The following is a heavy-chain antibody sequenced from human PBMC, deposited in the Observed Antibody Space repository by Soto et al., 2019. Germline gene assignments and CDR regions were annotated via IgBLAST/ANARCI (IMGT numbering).Heavy chain of an antibody. CDR3: ARAGIAARPDYGGMDV. J-gene: IGHJ6*02. CDR1: GGTFSSYA. Sequence: SVKVSCKASGGTFSSYAISWVRQAPGQGLEWMGGIIPIFGTANYAQKFQGRVTITADESTSTAYMELSSLRSEDTAVYYCARAGIAARPDYGGMDVWGQGTTVTVSS. CDR2: IIPIFGTA. D-gene: IGHD6-6*01. V-gene: IGHV1-69*13.